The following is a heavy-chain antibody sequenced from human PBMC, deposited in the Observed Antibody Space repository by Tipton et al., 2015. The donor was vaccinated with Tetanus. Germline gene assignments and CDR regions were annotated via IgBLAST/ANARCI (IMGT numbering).Heavy chain of an antibody. V-gene: IGHV3-23*01. CDR3: ARDRHRVRIPFDF. D-gene: IGHD1-14*01. CDR2: ISGDGNGR. CDR1: GYTFKNFA. J-gene: IGHJ4*02. Sequence: SLRLSCVGSGYTFKNFAMSWVRQAPGKGLEWVAGISGDGNGRFYADSVKGRFSISRDNAKNTLFLQMDSLRVDDTAVYYCARDRHRVRIPFDFWGQGVLVAASS.